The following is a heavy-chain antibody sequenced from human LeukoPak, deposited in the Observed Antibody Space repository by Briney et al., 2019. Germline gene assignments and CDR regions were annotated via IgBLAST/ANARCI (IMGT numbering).Heavy chain of an antibody. D-gene: IGHD3-10*01. CDR3: ASYYGSGSYYDFDY. CDR2: IIPIFGTA. J-gene: IGHJ4*02. V-gene: IGHV1-69*13. Sequence: ASVKVSCKASGGTFSSYAISWVRQAPGQGLEWMGGIIPIFGTANYAQKFQGRVTITADESTSTAYMELSSLRSEDTAVYYCASYYGSGSYYDFDYWGQGTLVTVSS. CDR1: GGTFSSYA.